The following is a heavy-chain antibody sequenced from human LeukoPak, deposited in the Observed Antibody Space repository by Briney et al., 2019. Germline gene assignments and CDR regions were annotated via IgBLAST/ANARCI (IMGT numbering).Heavy chain of an antibody. J-gene: IGHJ4*02. Sequence: PGGSLRLSCAASGFTLSTYWMHWVRQGPGKGLVWVSCINSDGSRTTYADSVKGRFTISRDNAKNTLYLQMNTLRVEDTAVYYWARGSWSAADTNIDYWGQGTLVTVSS. CDR3: ARGSWSAADTNIDY. CDR1: GFTLSTYW. V-gene: IGHV3-74*01. CDR2: INSDGSRT. D-gene: IGHD6-13*01.